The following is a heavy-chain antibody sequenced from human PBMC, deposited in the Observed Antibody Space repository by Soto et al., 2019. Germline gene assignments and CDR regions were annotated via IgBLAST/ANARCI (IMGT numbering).Heavy chain of an antibody. V-gene: IGHV4-30-2*01. CDR2: IYHSGST. D-gene: IGHD3-10*01. Sequence: QLQLQESGSGPVKTSQTLALTWAVSRGSISNAGYSWSWIRQPPGKGLEWIGYIYHSGSTYYNPSLKSRVTISIDTSRSQFSLKLDSVTAADTAVYFCARNTRGLNGGRGNWYLDLWGRGTLVTVSS. CDR1: RGSISNAGYS. CDR3: ARNTRGLNGGRGNWYLDL. J-gene: IGHJ2*01.